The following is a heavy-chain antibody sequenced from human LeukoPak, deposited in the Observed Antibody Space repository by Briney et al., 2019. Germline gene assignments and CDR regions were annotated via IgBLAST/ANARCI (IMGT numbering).Heavy chain of an antibody. D-gene: IGHD3-22*01. Sequence: PSETLSLTCTVSGGSIDSYYWSWIRQPPGKGLEWIGYIYYTGSTEYHPSLKSRVTISLDTSKNQFSLKLTSVTAADTAVYSCARLLDNDISGDPDTFDVWGQGTTVIVSS. J-gene: IGHJ3*01. CDR1: GGSIDSYY. V-gene: IGHV4-59*01. CDR3: ARLLDNDISGDPDTFDV. CDR2: IYYTGST.